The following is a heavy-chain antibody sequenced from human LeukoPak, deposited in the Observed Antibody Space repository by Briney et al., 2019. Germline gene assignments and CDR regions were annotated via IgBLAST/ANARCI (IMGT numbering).Heavy chain of an antibody. CDR3: AREGDGYRTTGYFDY. CDR1: GFTVRSNY. V-gene: IGHV3-53*01. J-gene: IGHJ4*02. D-gene: IGHD5-24*01. Sequence: GGSLRLSCAASGFTVRSNYMSWVRQAPGKGLEWVSVIYSGASTYYADSVKGRFTISRDNSKNTLYLQMNSLRAEDTAVYYCAREGDGYRTTGYFDYWGQGTLVTVSS. CDR2: IYSGAST.